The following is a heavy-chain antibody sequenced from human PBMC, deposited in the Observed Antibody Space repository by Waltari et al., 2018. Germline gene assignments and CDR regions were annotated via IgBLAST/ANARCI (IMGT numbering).Heavy chain of an antibody. CDR1: EFTFSSYS. D-gene: IGHD3-9*01. Sequence: EVQLVESGGGSVQPGGYLRLSCAASEFTFSSYSMNWVRQAPGQGLEWVAYISNSRTTIYYADSVKGRFTISRDNDQNSLYLQMNSLRAEDTAVYYCAREIRGTGYFPDAFDIWGQGTMVTVSS. J-gene: IGHJ3*02. CDR2: ISNSRTTI. CDR3: AREIRGTGYFPDAFDI. V-gene: IGHV3-48*01.